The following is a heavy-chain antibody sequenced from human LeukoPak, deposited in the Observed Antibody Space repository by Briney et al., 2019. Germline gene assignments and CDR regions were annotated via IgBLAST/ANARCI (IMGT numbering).Heavy chain of an antibody. D-gene: IGHD1-14*01. CDR1: EFTFSSYW. Sequence: GGSLRLSCAASEFTFSSYWMSWVRQAPGKGLEWVANIKQDGSEKYYVDSVKGRFTISRDNAKNSLYLQMNSLRAEDTAVYYCARVKGASTTTAYYFDYWGQGTLVTVSS. CDR2: IKQDGSEK. V-gene: IGHV3-7*01. CDR3: ARVKGASTTTAYYFDY. J-gene: IGHJ4*02.